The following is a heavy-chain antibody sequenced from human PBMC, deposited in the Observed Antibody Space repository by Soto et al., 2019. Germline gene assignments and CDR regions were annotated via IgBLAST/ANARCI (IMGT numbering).Heavy chain of an antibody. CDR2: INAGNGNT. CDR3: ASRINYDFWSGYYGSDAFDI. D-gene: IGHD3-3*01. CDR1: GYTFTSYA. Sequence: ASVKVSCKASGYTFTSYAMHWVRQAPGQRLEWMGWINAGNGNTKYSQKFQGRVTITRDTSASTAYMELSSLRSEDTAAYYCASRINYDFWSGYYGSDAFDIWGQGTMVTV. V-gene: IGHV1-3*01. J-gene: IGHJ3*02.